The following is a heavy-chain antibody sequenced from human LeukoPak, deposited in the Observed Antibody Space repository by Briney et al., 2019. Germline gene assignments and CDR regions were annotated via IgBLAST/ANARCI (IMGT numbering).Heavy chain of an antibody. CDR3: ARRCSSASCPLDY. CDR1: GDSINTYY. Sequence: SETLSLTCTVSGDSINTYYWTWIRQPPGKGLEWIGHISFSGSTNYNPSLKSRLTISVDTSKNQFSLKLNSVTAADSALYYCARRCSSASCPLDYWGQGTLVTVSS. D-gene: IGHD2-2*01. J-gene: IGHJ4*02. V-gene: IGHV4-59*08. CDR2: ISFSGST.